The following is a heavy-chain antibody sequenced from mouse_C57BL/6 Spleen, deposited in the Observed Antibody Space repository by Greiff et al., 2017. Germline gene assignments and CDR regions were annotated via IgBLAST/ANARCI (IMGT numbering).Heavy chain of an antibody. Sequence: QVQLQQSGAELVKPGASVKLSCKASGYTFTSYWMHWVKQRPGQGLEWIGMIHPNSGSTNYNEKFKSKATLTVDKSSSTAYMQLSSLTSEDSAVYYCEASLPHDYYAMDYWGQGTSVTVSS. CDR3: EASLPHDYYAMDY. D-gene: IGHD2-10*01. CDR1: GYTFTSYW. J-gene: IGHJ4*01. CDR2: IHPNSGST. V-gene: IGHV1-64*01.